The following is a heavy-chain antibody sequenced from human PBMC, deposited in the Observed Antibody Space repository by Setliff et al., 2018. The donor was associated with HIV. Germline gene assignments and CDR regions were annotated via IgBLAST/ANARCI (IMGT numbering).Heavy chain of an antibody. CDR3: AKGGSSSWYMFDY. CDR1: GFTFSVYG. J-gene: IGHJ4*02. V-gene: IGHV3-30*02. CDR2: IRYDGSNK. D-gene: IGHD6-13*01. Sequence: GGSLRLSCAASGFTFSVYGMHWVRQAPGKGLEWVAFIRYDGSNKYYADSVKGRFTISRDNSKNTVYLQMNSLRAEDTAVYYCAKGGSSSWYMFDYWGQGTLVTVSS.